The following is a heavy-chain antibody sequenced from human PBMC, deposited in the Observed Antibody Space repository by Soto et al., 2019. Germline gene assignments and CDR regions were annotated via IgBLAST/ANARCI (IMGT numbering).Heavy chain of an antibody. J-gene: IGHJ4*02. Sequence: QLQLQESGSGLVKPSQTLSLTCAVSGGSISSGGYSWSWIRQPPGKGLEWIGYIYHSGSTYYNPSLKGRVTISVDRSKNQFSLKLSSVTAADTAVYYCASLRSGWGIDYWGQGTRVTVSS. D-gene: IGHD6-19*01. CDR2: IYHSGST. V-gene: IGHV4-30-2*01. CDR1: GGSISSGGYS. CDR3: ASLRSGWGIDY.